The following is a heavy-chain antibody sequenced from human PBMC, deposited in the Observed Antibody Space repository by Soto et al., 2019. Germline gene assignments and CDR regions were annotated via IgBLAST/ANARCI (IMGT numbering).Heavy chain of an antibody. D-gene: IGHD6-13*01. Sequence: PSETVSLTCTVSGGCISTYYWNWLRQFPGRELEWIAYISHTGSAKLNPSLESRVTISVDTSKNQLSLKLSSVTAADTAIYYCARDRVAAAGTEVAYDVWGQGTMVT. CDR1: GGCISTYY. J-gene: IGHJ3*01. CDR3: ARDRVAAAGTEVAYDV. CDR2: ISHTGSA. V-gene: IGHV4-59*01.